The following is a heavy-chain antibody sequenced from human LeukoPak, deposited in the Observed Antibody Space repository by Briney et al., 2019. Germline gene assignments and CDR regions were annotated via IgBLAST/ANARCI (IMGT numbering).Heavy chain of an antibody. CDR2: IKSKTDGGTT. CDR1: GFTFSNAW. Sequence: PGGSLRLSCAASGFTFSNAWMSWVRQAPGKGLEWVGRIKSKTDGGTTDYAAPVKGRFTISRDDSKNTLYLQMNSLRAEDTAVYYCAKDEGRDSGWYPYYYGMDVWGQGTTVTVSS. J-gene: IGHJ6*02. CDR3: AKDEGRDSGWYPYYYGMDV. V-gene: IGHV3-15*01. D-gene: IGHD6-19*01.